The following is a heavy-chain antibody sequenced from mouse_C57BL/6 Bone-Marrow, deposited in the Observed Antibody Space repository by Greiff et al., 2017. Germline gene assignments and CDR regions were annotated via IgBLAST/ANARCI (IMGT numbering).Heavy chain of an antibody. D-gene: IGHD1-1*01. CDR1: GYTFTSYG. J-gene: IGHJ3*01. Sequence: VQLQQSGPELARPGASVKLSCKASGYTFTSYGISWVKQRTGQGLEWIGEIYPSSGNTYYNEKFKGKATLTEDKASSKAYMELRSLTSEDSAVYFCARDGPVGAYGCQGTRVTVSA. CDR3: ARDGPVGAY. CDR2: IYPSSGNT. V-gene: IGHV1-81*01.